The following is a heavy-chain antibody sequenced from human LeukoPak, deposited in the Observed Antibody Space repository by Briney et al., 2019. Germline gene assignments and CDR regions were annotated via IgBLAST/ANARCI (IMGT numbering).Heavy chain of an antibody. V-gene: IGHV3-23*01. J-gene: IGHJ4*02. CDR2: ISDSGGTT. CDR3: AKDARRSSGRYFFDH. Sequence: GGSLRLACVASGFTFSNLAMGWVRQAPGKGLEWVSVISDSGGTTYYADSVKGRFTITRDNSRNTLYLQMNSLRVEDTAVYYCAKDARRSSGRYFFDHWGQGTLVTVSS. D-gene: IGHD6-19*01. CDR1: GFTFSNLA.